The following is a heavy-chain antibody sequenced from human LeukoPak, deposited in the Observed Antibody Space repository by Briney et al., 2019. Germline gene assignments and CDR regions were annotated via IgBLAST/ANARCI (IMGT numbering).Heavy chain of an antibody. CDR2: IYYSGST. CDR3: ARDRGSD. CDR1: GGSISSYY. Sequence: SETLSLTCTVSGGSISSYYWSWIRQPPGKELEWIGYIYYSGSTNYNPSLKSRVTISINTSKNQFSLKLSSVTAADTAVYYCARDRGSDWGQGTLVTVPS. D-gene: IGHD1-26*01. J-gene: IGHJ4*02. V-gene: IGHV4-59*01.